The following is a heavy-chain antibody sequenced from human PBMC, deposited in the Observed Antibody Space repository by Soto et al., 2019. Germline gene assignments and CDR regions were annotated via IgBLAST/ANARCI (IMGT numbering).Heavy chain of an antibody. CDR3: ARDLAVALIDY. J-gene: IGHJ4*02. CDR1: GYTFTSYG. CDR2: ISDYNVNT. Sequence: QVQLVQSGAEVKKPGASVKVSCKASGYTFTSYGISWVRQAPGQGLEWMGWISDYNVNTKYAQKLQGSVTMTTDTSTSTAYMELRSLRSEDTAVYSCARDLAVALIDYWGQGTLVTVSS. V-gene: IGHV1-18*01. D-gene: IGHD6-19*01.